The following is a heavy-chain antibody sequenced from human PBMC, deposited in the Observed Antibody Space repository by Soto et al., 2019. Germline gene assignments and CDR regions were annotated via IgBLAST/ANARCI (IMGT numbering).Heavy chain of an antibody. CDR2: IIPIFGTA. D-gene: IGHD3-22*01. V-gene: IGHV1-69*01. J-gene: IGHJ4*02. Sequence: QVQLVQSGAEVKKPGSSVKVSCKASGGTFSSYAISWVRQAPGQGLEWMGGIIPIFGTANYAQKFQGRVTITADESTSTAYMELSSLRSEDTAVYYCARAFFEYYYDSSGYWAKGYWGQGTLVTVSS. CDR1: GGTFSSYA. CDR3: ARAFFEYYYDSSGYWAKGY.